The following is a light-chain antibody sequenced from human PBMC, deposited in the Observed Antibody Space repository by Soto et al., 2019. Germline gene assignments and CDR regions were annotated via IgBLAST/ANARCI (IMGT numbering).Light chain of an antibody. V-gene: IGLV2-23*02. Sequence: QSALNQPASVSGSPGQSMTISCTGTSSDVGSYNLVSWYQQHPGKAPKPMIYEVSKRPSGVSNRFSGSKSGNTASLTISGLQAEDEADYYCCSYAGSSTFEVFGTGTKVTVL. J-gene: IGLJ1*01. CDR2: EVS. CDR1: SSDVGSYNL. CDR3: CSYAGSSTFEV.